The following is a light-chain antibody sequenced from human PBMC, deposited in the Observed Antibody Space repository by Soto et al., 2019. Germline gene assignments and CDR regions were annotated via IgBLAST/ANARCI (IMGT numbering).Light chain of an antibody. Sequence: EIVLTQSPGTLSLSPGERATLSCRASQSVSSSYLAWYQQKPGQAPRLLISGASTGATGIPARFSGSGSGTEFTLTINSLQSEDFAIYYCQQYNDWPVTFGGGTKVDI. CDR3: QQYNDWPVT. V-gene: IGKV3-15*01. CDR1: QSVSSSY. J-gene: IGKJ4*01. CDR2: GAS.